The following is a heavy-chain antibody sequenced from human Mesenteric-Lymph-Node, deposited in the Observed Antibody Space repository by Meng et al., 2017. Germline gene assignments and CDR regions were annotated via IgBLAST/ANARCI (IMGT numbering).Heavy chain of an antibody. V-gene: IGHV1-45*02. Sequence: QMELVQSGAEGKKTGSSVKISCTPSGYTFTYRHLHWVRQAPGQPLEWMGWITPYNGDTDYAQKFQDRLTITRDTSLGTINCYMELSSLRSEDTAMYYCARSSLYSGDFYFDQWGQGTLVTVSS. J-gene: IGHJ4*02. CDR2: ITPYNGDT. D-gene: IGHD3-10*01. CDR1: GYTFTYRH. CDR3: ARSSLYSGDFYFDQ.